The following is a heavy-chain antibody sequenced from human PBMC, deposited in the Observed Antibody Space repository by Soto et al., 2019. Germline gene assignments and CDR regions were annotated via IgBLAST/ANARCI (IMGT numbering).Heavy chain of an antibody. CDR3: AKAEWFFAVA. CDR2: ISYTGTT. D-gene: IGHD3-3*01. V-gene: IGHV4-31*03. CDR1: GGSISSGAYY. J-gene: IGHJ1*01. Sequence: QVQLLESCPGLVKPSQTLSLTCTVSGGSISSGAYYWSWIRQPPGKGLEWIGYISYTGTTFYTSSLKNRLSISRDLSKNQFSLTLTSLTAADTALYYCAKAEWFFAVAWGPGTRVSVSS.